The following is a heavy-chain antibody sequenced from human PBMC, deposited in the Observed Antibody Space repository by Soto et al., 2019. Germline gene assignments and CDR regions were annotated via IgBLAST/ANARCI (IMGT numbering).Heavy chain of an antibody. D-gene: IGHD1-1*01. Sequence: TLSLTCTVSGGSVSSHYWTWIRQSPGKGLEWIGFIFYSGTTSYNPSLKSRVTISVDRSKQQFSLRLTSVTAADTAVYYCARISTYNSFDFWGPGTLVTVS. V-gene: IGHV4-59*02. J-gene: IGHJ4*02. CDR1: GGSVSSHY. CDR2: IFYSGTT. CDR3: ARISTYNSFDF.